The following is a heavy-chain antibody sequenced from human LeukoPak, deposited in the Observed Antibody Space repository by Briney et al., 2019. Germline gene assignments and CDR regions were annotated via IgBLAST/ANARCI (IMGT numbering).Heavy chain of an antibody. J-gene: IGHJ3*02. CDR3: AKDLVVIRAFDI. Sequence: GGTLRLSCAASGFTFSSYGMSWVRQAPGKGLEWVSAISGSGGTTYYADSVKGRFTISRDNSKNTLYLQMNSLRAEDTAVYYCAKDLVVIRAFDIWGQGTMVTVSS. CDR1: GFTFSSYG. V-gene: IGHV3-23*01. CDR2: ISGSGGTT. D-gene: IGHD3-22*01.